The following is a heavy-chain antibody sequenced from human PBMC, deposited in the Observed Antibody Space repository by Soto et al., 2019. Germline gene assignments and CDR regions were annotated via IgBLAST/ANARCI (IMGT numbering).Heavy chain of an antibody. CDR3: VRVRVGIGNHFDS. CDR2: IHYSGRT. CDR1: NGSISRFY. Sequence: SETLSLTCSVSNGSISRFYWTWIRQPPGKILEWIGYIHYSGRTDYNPSLTSRATMSVDTSKNQFSLNLKSITAADTAVYYCVRVRVGIGNHFDSWGRGTLVTVSS. J-gene: IGHJ4*02. D-gene: IGHD1-26*01. V-gene: IGHV4-59*12.